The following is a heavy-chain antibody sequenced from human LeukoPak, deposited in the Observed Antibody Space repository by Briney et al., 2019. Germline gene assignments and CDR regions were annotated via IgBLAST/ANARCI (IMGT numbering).Heavy chain of an antibody. D-gene: IGHD3-3*01. CDR3: ARDLRFTFFGENAFDL. J-gene: IGHJ3*01. CDR1: GGSITSYC. Sequence: SETLSLTCTVAGGSITSYCCGWVRQPPGKGLEWIGYIYYSGSTNYNPSFKSQFTISVDTSKNQFSRKRSSVTAAATACYYFARDLRFTFFGENAFDLWGQGPMVTVSS. V-gene: IGHV4-59*01. CDR2: IYYSGST.